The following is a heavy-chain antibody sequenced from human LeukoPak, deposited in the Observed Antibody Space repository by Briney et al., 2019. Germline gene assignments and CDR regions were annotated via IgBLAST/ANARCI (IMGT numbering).Heavy chain of an antibody. CDR2: IYYSGGT. J-gene: IGHJ4*02. V-gene: IGHV4-59*12. Sequence: PSETLSLTCTVSGGPISGYYWNWIRQPPGKGLEWIGYIYYSGGTYYNPSLKSRVIISVDTSKSQFSLKLRSMTAAETAVYYCARERRGTTLFSDYWGQGTLVTVSS. D-gene: IGHD1-7*01. CDR3: ARERRGTTLFSDY. CDR1: GGPISGYY.